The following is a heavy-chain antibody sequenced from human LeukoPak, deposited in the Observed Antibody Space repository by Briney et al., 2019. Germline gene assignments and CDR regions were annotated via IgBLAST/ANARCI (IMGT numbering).Heavy chain of an antibody. J-gene: IGHJ4*02. CDR2: IYRDGDT. CDR3: ARGGVASTSPFDY. V-gene: IGHV3-66*01. Sequence: GGSLRLSCEASGFTVSSNYMSWVRQAPGKGLEWVSVIYRDGDTHYADSVKGSLTISRDSSKNTVYLQMNSLRAEDTAMYYCARGGVASTSPFDYWGQGTLVTVSS. D-gene: IGHD1-26*01. CDR1: GFTVSSNY.